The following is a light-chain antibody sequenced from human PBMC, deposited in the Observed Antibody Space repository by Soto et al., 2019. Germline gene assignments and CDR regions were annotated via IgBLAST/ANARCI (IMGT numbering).Light chain of an antibody. CDR2: EVS. J-gene: IGLJ2*01. CDR3: SSFTRRTTVL. CDR1: SNDVGGYNY. Sequence: QSALTQPASVSGSPGQSITISCTGTSNDVGGYNYVSWYQQHPGKALKLMMYEVSNRPSGVSDRFSGSKSGNTASLIISGLLAEDEADYYCSSFTRRTTVLFGGGTKLTVL. V-gene: IGLV2-14*01.